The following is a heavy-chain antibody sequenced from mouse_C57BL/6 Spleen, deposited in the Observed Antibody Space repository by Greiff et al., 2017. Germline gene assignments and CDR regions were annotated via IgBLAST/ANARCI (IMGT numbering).Heavy chain of an antibody. D-gene: IGHD1-1*01. CDR3: AIDSYYGSSYPAY. CDR1: GYSFTDYN. CDR2: INPSYGTT. V-gene: IGHV1-39*01. Sequence: EVQLQQSGPELVKPGASVKISCKASGYSFTDYNMNWVKQSNGKSLEWIGVINPSYGTTSYNQKFKGKATLTVHQSCITAYMQLNSLPSEASAVYYCAIDSYYGSSYPAYWCQGTLVTVSA. J-gene: IGHJ3*01.